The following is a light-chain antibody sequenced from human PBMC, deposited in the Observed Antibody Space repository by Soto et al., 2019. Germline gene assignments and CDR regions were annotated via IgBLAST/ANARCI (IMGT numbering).Light chain of an antibody. J-gene: IGLJ2*01. Sequence: QSVLTQPPSVSGAPGQTVTISCTGSSSNIGARYEVHWYQQLPGTAPKLLIYEDIKRPSGVPDRFSGSKSGASASLAITGLLSEDEAVYYCQSYDSSLSAVVFGGGTKLTV. CDR1: SSNIGARYE. V-gene: IGLV1-40*01. CDR3: QSYDSSLSAVV. CDR2: EDI.